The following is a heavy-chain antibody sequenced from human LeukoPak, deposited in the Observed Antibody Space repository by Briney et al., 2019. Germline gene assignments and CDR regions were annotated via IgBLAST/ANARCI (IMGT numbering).Heavy chain of an antibody. CDR3: ARLRAYYYDSSGYYNFDF. V-gene: IGHV4-59*08. D-gene: IGHD3-22*01. J-gene: IGHJ4*02. CDR2: IYYSGTT. CDR1: GVSISTYY. Sequence: SGTLSLTCTVSGVSISTYYWSWIRQPPGKGLEWIGHIYYSGTTNYNPSLKSRVTISVDTSKNQFSLRLSSVTAADTAVYYCARLRAYYYDSSGYYNFDFWGQGTLVTVSS.